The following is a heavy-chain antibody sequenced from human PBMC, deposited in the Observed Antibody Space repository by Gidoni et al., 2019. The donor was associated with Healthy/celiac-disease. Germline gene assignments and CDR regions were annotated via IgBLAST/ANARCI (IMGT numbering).Heavy chain of an antibody. CDR3: AHRRGLEYCVGDCLSYDWYFDL. J-gene: IGHJ2*01. V-gene: IGHV2-5*01. D-gene: IGHD2-21*02. CDR1: GFSLSTSGVG. Sequence: QITLKESGPTLVKPTQTLTLTCTFSGFSLSTSGVGVGWTRQPPGKALEWLALIYWNDDKRYSPSLKSRLTITKDTSKNQVVLTMTNMDPVDTATYYCAHRRGLEYCVGDCLSYDWYFDLWGRGTLVTVSS. CDR2: IYWNDDK.